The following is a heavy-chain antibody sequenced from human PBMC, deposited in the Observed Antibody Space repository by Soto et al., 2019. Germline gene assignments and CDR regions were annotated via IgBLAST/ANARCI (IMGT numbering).Heavy chain of an antibody. CDR1: GGYFSGYY. D-gene: IGHD6-19*01. CDR2: INHSGST. J-gene: IGHJ4*02. CDR3: ATLIAVAGRLWFFDY. Sequence: SETLSLTCAVYGGYFSGYYWSWIRQPPGKGLEWIGEINHSGSTNYNPSLKSRVTISVDTSKNQFSLKLSSVTAADTAVYYCATLIAVAGRLWFFDYWGEGTLVTVSS. V-gene: IGHV4-34*01.